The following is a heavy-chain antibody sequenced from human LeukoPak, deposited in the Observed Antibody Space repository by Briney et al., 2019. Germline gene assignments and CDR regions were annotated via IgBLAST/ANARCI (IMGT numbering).Heavy chain of an antibody. CDR1: GYTFTSYG. J-gene: IGHJ6*03. CDR2: ISAYNGNT. V-gene: IGHV1-18*01. Sequence: ASVTVSFKASGYTFTSYGISWVRQAPGQGLEWMGGISAYNGNTNYAQKLQGGVTMTTDTSTSTAYMELRSLRSDDTAVYYCARDRSSGGIYYYYYMDVWGKGTTVTVSS. D-gene: IGHD1-14*01. CDR3: ARDRSSGGIYYYYYMDV.